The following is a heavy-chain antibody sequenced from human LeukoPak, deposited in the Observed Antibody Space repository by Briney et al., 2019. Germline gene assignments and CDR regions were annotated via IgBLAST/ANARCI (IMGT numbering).Heavy chain of an antibody. V-gene: IGHV4-39*01. CDR3: AGQSHITAAGTYFDY. CDR1: GGPISSYY. CDR2: IYHSGST. D-gene: IGHD6-13*01. Sequence: ASETLSLTCTVSGGPISSYYWSWIRQPPGKGLQWIGSIYHSGSTYYNPSLRSRVTISVDTSKNQFSLKLSSVTAADTAVYYCAGQSHITAAGTYFDYWGQGTLVTVSS. J-gene: IGHJ4*02.